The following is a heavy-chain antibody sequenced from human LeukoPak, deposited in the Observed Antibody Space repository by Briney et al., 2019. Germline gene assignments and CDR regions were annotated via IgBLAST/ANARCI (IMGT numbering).Heavy chain of an antibody. CDR1: GYSFTSYW. J-gene: IGHJ4*02. CDR2: IDPTDSNT. D-gene: IGHD3-3*02. Sequence: GESLKISCKGAGYSFTSYWISWVRQMPGKGLEWMGRIDPTDSNTNYSPSFQGHVTISVDKSISTAYLQWSSLKASDTAMYYCAVPGTLAGRGSDWGQGTLVTVSS. V-gene: IGHV5-10-1*01. CDR3: AVPGTLAGRGSD.